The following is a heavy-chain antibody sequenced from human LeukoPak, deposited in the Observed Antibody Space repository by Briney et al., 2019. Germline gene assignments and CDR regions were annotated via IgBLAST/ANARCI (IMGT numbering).Heavy chain of an antibody. Sequence: ASVKVSCKASGYTFTDYFIHWVRQAPGQGLEWMGRINPNSGGTNYAQKSQDRVTMTRDTSINTAYMELSRLRSDDTAVYYCARIWLKKGGYCSGGYCYFDYWGQGTLVTVSS. D-gene: IGHD2-15*01. CDR1: GYTFTDYF. J-gene: IGHJ4*02. CDR3: ARIWLKKGGYCSGGYCYFDY. CDR2: INPNSGGT. V-gene: IGHV1-2*06.